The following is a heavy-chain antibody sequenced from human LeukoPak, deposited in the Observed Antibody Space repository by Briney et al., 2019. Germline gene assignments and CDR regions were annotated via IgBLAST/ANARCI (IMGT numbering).Heavy chain of an antibody. V-gene: IGHV3-53*04. CDR3: ASLAGTMIVD. CDR1: GFTVSSSY. Sequence: GGSLRLSCAASGFTVSSSYMSWVRQAPGKGLEWVSVIYSGGSTYYADSVKGRFTISRHNSKNTLYLQMNSLRAEDTAVYYCASLAGTMIVDWGRGTLVTVSS. CDR2: IYSGGST. J-gene: IGHJ4*02. D-gene: IGHD3-22*01.